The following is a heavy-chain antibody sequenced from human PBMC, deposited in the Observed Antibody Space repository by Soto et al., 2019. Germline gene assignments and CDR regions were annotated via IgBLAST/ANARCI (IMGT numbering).Heavy chain of an antibody. V-gene: IGHV4-39*01. CDR3: ARQYYGSGSSIQKTYYYYGMDV. Sequence: SETLSLTCTVSGGSISSSSYYWGWIRQPPGKGLEWIGSIYYSGSTYYNPSLKSRVTISVDTSKNQFSLKLSSVTAADTAVYYCARQYYGSGSSIQKTYYYYGMDVWGQGTTVTVSS. J-gene: IGHJ6*02. CDR2: IYYSGST. CDR1: GGSISSSSYY. D-gene: IGHD3-10*01.